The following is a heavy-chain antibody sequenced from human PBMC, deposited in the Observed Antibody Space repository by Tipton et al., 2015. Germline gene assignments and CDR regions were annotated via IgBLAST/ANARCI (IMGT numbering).Heavy chain of an antibody. CDR1: GDSIHKYY. D-gene: IGHD4-23*01. CDR3: ARARGRHGGLFDS. V-gene: IGHV4-59*01. J-gene: IGHJ4*02. CDR2: IYYSGST. Sequence: TLSLTCTVSGDSIHKYYLTWIRQSPGEGLEWIGYIYYSGSTNYNPSLRSRVTISVDTSKTQFSLKMSSVTASDTAVYYCARARGRHGGLFDSWGQGILVTVSS.